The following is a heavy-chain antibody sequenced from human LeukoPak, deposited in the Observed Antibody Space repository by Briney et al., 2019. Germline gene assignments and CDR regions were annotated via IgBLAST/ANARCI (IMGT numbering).Heavy chain of an antibody. Sequence: GASVTVSCKASGYTFTSYDINWVRQATGQGLEWMGWMNPNSGNTGYAQKFQGRVTMTRNTSISTAYMELSSLRSEDTAVYYCARVELSDYYDSSGAFDPWGQGTLVTVSS. CDR3: ARVELSDYYDSSGAFDP. D-gene: IGHD3-22*01. J-gene: IGHJ5*02. CDR1: GYTFTSYD. CDR2: MNPNSGNT. V-gene: IGHV1-8*01.